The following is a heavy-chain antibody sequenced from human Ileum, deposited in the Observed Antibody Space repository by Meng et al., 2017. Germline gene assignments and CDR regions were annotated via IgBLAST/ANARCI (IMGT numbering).Heavy chain of an antibody. D-gene: IGHD4-23*01. CDR3: ARVHGGNSVPWFDP. CDR1: GDSITSYN. Sequence: SETLSLTCTVSGDSITSYNWSWIRQPPGKGLEWIAYIYYSGSTNYNPSLKSRVTISVDTSKNQFSLKLSSVTAADTAVYYCARVHGGNSVPWFDPWGQGNLVNVSS. V-gene: IGHV4-59*01. J-gene: IGHJ5*02. CDR2: IYYSGST.